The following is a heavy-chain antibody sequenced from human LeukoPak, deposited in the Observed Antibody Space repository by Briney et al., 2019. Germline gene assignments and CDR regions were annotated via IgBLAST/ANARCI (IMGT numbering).Heavy chain of an antibody. D-gene: IGHD2-21*01. J-gene: IGHJ4*02. CDR1: GFTFSSYS. CDR2: ISSSSSYI. CDR3: ARAQVNYFDY. V-gene: IGHV3-21*01. Sequence: SGGSLRLSRAASGFTFSSYSMNWVRQAPGKGLEWVSSISSSSSYIYYADSVKGRFTISRDNAKNSLYLQMNSLRAEDTAVYYCARAQVNYFDYWGQGTLVTVSS.